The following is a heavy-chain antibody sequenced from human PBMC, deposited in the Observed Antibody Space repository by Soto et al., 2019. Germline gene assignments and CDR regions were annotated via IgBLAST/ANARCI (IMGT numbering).Heavy chain of an antibody. CDR2: IKHDGSET. CDR1: GFTFSTFW. Sequence: PGGSLRLSCSASGFTFSTFWMFWVRQSPGKGLEWVANIKHDGSETYYVDSVKCRFTISSDNAKNSLFLQMNTLRTEDTAVYYCARDFATHCSGSTCYPYAYWGQGALVTVSS. D-gene: IGHD2-15*01. CDR3: ARDFATHCSGSTCYPYAY. J-gene: IGHJ4*02. V-gene: IGHV3-7*01.